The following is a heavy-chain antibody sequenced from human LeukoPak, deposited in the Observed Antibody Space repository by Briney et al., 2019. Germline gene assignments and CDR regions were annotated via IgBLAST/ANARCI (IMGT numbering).Heavy chain of an antibody. CDR3: ARTFCGSGWGCWYIDL. CDR2: TNTNTGNP. Sequence: VASVKVSCKASGYTFTSYAMNWVRQAPGQGLEWMGWTNTNTGNPMYAQGFTGRFVFSLDTSISTTYLQINSLKAEDTAVYYCARTFCGSGWGCWYIDLWSRGTLVTVSS. D-gene: IGHD2-21*02. CDR1: GYTFTSYA. J-gene: IGHJ2*01. V-gene: IGHV7-4-1*02.